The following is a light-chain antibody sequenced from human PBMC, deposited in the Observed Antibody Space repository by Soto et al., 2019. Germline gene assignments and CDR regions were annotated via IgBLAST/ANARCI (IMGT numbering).Light chain of an antibody. Sequence: QSVLTQPASVSGSPGQSITISCTGTSSDVGGYNFVSWYQQHPGKAPKLMIHDVSNRPSGVSNRFSGSKSGNTASLTISGLQAEDEADYYCSSYTTSSTPSYVFGTGTKLTVL. CDR3: SSYTTSSTPSYV. CDR1: SSDVGGYNF. J-gene: IGLJ1*01. CDR2: DVS. V-gene: IGLV2-14*01.